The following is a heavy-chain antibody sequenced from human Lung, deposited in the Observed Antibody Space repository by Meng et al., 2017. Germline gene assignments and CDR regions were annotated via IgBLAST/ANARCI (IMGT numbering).Heavy chain of an antibody. D-gene: IGHD2-15*01. CDR3: ARSGYCSGSSCYGSFDS. J-gene: IGHJ4*02. V-gene: IGHV4-30-2*01. Sequence: QLQLQESGSGLVKPSQTLSLTCAGSGGSISSGGYSWSWIRQPPGKGLEWIGYISHSGSTYYNPSLKNRVTISVDRSKNQFSPRLTSVTAADTAVYSCARSGYCSGSSCYGSFDSWGQGTLVTVSS. CDR2: ISHSGST. CDR1: GGSISSGGYS.